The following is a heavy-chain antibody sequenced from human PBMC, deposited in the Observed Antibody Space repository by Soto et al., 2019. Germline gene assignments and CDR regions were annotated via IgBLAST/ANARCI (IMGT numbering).Heavy chain of an antibody. V-gene: IGHV4-59*01. CDR1: GGSISSYY. CDR3: AGLNWNYSLRRFDP. CDR2: IYYSGST. Sequence: SETLSLTCTVSGGSISSYYWSWIRQPPGKGLEWIGYIYYSGSTNYNPSLKSRVTISVDTSKNQFSLKLSSVTAADTAAYYCAGLNWNYSLRRFDPWGQGTLVTVSS. J-gene: IGHJ5*02. D-gene: IGHD1-7*01.